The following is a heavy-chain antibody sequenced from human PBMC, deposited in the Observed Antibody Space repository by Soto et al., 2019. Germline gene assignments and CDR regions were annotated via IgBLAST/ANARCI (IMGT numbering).Heavy chain of an antibody. V-gene: IGHV4-39*01. CDR2: IYYSGST. D-gene: IGHD4-17*01. Sequence: QLQLQESGPGLVKPSETLSLTCTVSGGSISSSSYYWGWIRQPPGKGLEWIGSIYYSGSTYYNPSLKSRVTISVDTSKNQFSLKLSSVTAADTAVYYCATSNYGDYFFNDYWGQGTLVTVSS. CDR1: GGSISSSSYY. CDR3: ATSNYGDYFFNDY. J-gene: IGHJ4*02.